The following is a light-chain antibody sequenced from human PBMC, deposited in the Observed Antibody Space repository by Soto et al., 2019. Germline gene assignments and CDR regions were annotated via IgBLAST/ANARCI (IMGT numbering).Light chain of an antibody. V-gene: IGKV1-27*01. Sequence: DIQMTQSPSSLSASVGDRVTITCRASQGISNYLAWYQQKPGKVPKLLIYAASTLQSGVPSRFSGSGSGTDFPPTISILQPEDVSNYYQQKNNSAPSTFGQGTKVEIK. J-gene: IGKJ1*01. CDR1: QGISNY. CDR3: QKNNSAPST. CDR2: AAS.